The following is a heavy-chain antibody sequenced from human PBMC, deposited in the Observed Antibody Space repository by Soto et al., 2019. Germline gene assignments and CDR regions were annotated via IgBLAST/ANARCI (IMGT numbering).Heavy chain of an antibody. J-gene: IGHJ5*02. CDR3: ARGIATGQLDP. CDR1: ACIFTRYT. CDR2: INPDNGNT. Sequence: EASVKVSCKASACIFTRYTMNWVRQAPGQRLEWMGWINPDNGNTKSSQKFQDRVIITRDTSASTAYMDLSSLRSEDTAVYYCARGIATGQLDPWGQGTLVTVSS. D-gene: IGHD2-15*01. V-gene: IGHV1-3*01.